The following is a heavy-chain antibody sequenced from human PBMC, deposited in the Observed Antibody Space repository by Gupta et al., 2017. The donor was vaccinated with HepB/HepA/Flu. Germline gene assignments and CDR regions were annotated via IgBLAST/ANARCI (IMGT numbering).Heavy chain of an antibody. CDR3: AKVNSCDFWSGRGAFDI. Sequence: QVQLQESGPGLVKPSQTLSLTCTVSGGSISSGDYYWSWIRQPPGKGLEWIGYIYYSGSTYYNPSLKSRVTISVDTSKNQCSRKLSSVTAADTAVYYCAKVNSCDFWSGRGAFDIWGQGTMVTVSS. J-gene: IGHJ3*02. V-gene: IGHV4-30-4*01. CDR2: IYYSGST. D-gene: IGHD3-3*01. CDR1: GGSISSGDYY.